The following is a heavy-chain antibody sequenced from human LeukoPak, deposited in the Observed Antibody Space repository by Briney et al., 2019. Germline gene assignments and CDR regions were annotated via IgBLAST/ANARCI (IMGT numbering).Heavy chain of an antibody. CDR3: ARGGSAGHDAFDI. D-gene: IGHD1-26*01. CDR1: SGSFRTYY. CDR2: IFYNEGT. J-gene: IGHJ3*02. Sequence: PSETLSLTCTVSSGSFRTYYWSWIRQPPGKGLEWIGYIFYNEGTSYNPSLKSRVTISVDTSKNQFSLKLSSVTAADTAVYYCARGGSAGHDAFDIWGQGTMVTVSS. V-gene: IGHV4-59*01.